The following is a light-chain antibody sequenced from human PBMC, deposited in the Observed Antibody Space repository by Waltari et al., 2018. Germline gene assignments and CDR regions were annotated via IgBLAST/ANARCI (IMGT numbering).Light chain of an antibody. J-gene: IGKJ4*01. CDR3: LQSDNLPLT. V-gene: IGKV1-33*01. CDR1: QDIRNY. CDR2: DSS. Sequence: DIQMTQSPSSLSASVGDRVTITCQASQDIRNYLNWYQQKSGKAPKLLIYDSSNLETGVPSRFSGSGSGKDFSFTISSLQPEDIATYYCLQSDNLPLTFGGGTKVEIK.